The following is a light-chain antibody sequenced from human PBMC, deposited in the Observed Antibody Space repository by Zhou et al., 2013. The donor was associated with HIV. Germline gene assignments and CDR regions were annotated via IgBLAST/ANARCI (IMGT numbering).Light chain of an antibody. CDR3: QKCNSDPXT. CDR1: QGIGTY. J-gene: IGKJ3*01. Sequence: DIQMTQSPSSLSASVGDRVTITCRASQGIGTYLAWYQQKPGEVPRLLIYAASTLQSGVPSRFSGSGSGTHFTLTISSLQPEDVGAYFCQKCNSDPXTFGPGTKVHIK. V-gene: IGKV1-27*01. CDR2: AAS.